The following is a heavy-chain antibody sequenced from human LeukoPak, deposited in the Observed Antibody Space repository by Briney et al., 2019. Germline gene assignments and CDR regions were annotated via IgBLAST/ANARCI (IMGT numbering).Heavy chain of an antibody. CDR3: ARGLYNWNYVRYYYYYMDV. D-gene: IGHD1-7*01. CDR2: MNPNSGNT. V-gene: IGHV1-8*01. Sequence: GASVKVSCKASGYTFTSYVINWVRQATGQGLEWMGWMNPNSGNTGYAQKFQGRVTMTRNTSISTAYMELSSLRSEDTAVYYCARGLYNWNYVRYYYYYMDVWGKGTTVTVSS. CDR1: GYTFTSYV. J-gene: IGHJ6*03.